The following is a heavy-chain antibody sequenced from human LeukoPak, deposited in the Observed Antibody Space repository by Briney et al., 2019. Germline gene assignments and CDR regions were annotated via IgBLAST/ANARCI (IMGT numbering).Heavy chain of an antibody. D-gene: IGHD6-19*01. Sequence: SETLSLTCTVSGYSISSGYYWGWIRQPPGKGLECIGSIYHSGSTYYNPSLKSRVTISVDTSKNQFSLKLSSVTAADTAVYYCARAEYEGIAVAGTSYYFDYWGQGTLVTVSS. J-gene: IGHJ4*02. CDR1: GYSISSGYY. CDR2: IYHSGST. V-gene: IGHV4-38-2*02. CDR3: ARAEYEGIAVAGTSYYFDY.